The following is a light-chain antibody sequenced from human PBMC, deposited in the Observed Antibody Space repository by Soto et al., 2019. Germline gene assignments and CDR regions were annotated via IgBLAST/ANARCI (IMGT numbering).Light chain of an antibody. Sequence: EIVMTQSPATLSVSPGERATLSCRASQSVYNNLAWYQQKPGQAPRLLIYGASTRATGIPARFSGSGSGTDFTLTISGLEPEDFAVYYCQQRSTWPLTFGGGTEVEIK. CDR3: QQRSTWPLT. J-gene: IGKJ4*01. CDR2: GAS. V-gene: IGKV3-15*01. CDR1: QSVYNN.